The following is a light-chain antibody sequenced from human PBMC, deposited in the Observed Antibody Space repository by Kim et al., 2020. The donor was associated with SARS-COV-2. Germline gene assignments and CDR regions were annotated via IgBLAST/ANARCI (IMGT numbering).Light chain of an antibody. CDR1: QDIRTY. Sequence: DIQMTQSPSSLTASVGDRVTITCRASQDIRTYLKWYQQKPGKAPNLLIYAASSLQSGVPSRFRGSGSGTDFTLTMSSLQPEDVATYSCLQSFGTPPSFGQGTKVDIK. CDR2: AAS. CDR3: LQSFGTPPS. V-gene: IGKV1-39*01. J-gene: IGKJ1*01.